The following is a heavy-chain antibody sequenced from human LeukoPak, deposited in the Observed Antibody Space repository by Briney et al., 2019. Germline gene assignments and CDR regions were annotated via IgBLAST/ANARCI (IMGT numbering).Heavy chain of an antibody. CDR3: AKPHQTWIQLWSSSYYFDY. CDR2: IKQDGSEK. D-gene: IGHD5-18*01. Sequence: GGSLRLSCAASGFTFSSYWMSWVRQTPGKGLEWVANIKQDGSEKYYVDSVKGRFTISRDNAKNTLYLQMNSLRAEDTAVYYCAKPHQTWIQLWSSSYYFDYWGQGTLVTVSS. CDR1: GFTFSSYW. V-gene: IGHV3-7*03. J-gene: IGHJ4*02.